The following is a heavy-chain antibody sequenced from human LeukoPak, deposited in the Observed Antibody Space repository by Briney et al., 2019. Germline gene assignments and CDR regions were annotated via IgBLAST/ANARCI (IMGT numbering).Heavy chain of an antibody. D-gene: IGHD1-26*01. V-gene: IGHV1-8*01. J-gene: IGHJ4*02. CDR3: ARGPEVGMGATQHLDY. CDR1: GYTFTSYD. Sequence: GASVKVSCKASGYTFTSYDINWVRQATGQGLEWMGWMNPNSGNTGYAQKFQGRVTMTRNTSISTAYMELSSLRSEDTAVYYRARGPEVGMGATQHLDYWGQGTLVTVSS. CDR2: MNPNSGNT.